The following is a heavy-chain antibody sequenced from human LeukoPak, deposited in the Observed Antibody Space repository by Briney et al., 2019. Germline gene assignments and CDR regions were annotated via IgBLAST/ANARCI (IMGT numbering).Heavy chain of an antibody. D-gene: IGHD1-26*01. V-gene: IGHV3-23*01. Sequence: ESGGSLRLSCAASGFTFSSYAMSWVRQAPGKGLEWVSAISGSGGSTYYADSVKGRFTISRDNSKNTLYLQMNSLRAEDTAVYYCVKIGWEPTSYYWGQGTLVTVSS. J-gene: IGHJ4*02. CDR2: ISGSGGST. CDR1: GFTFSSYA. CDR3: VKIGWEPTSYY.